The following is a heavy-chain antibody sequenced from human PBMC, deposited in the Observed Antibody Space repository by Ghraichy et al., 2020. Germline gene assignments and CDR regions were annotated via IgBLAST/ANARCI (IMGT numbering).Heavy chain of an antibody. CDR1: GFTFSSYF. D-gene: IGHD3-3*01. J-gene: IGHJ6*02. Sequence: GGSLRLSCTASGFTFSSYFMSWVRQAPGKELEWVANIKQDESEIYYVDSVKGRFTVSRDNAKNSLYLQMNSLRDDDTAVYYCARNWRAEEYGMDVWGQGTTVIVSS. V-gene: IGHV3-7*01. CDR2: IKQDESEI. CDR3: ARNWRAEEYGMDV.